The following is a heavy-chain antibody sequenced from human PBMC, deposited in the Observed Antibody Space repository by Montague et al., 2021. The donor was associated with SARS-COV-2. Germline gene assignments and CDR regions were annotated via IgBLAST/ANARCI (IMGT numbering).Heavy chain of an antibody. D-gene: IGHD6-13*01. CDR2: IYYSGNT. CDR3: ARDRRSWFPPYYYGMDV. Sequence: SETLSLTCTVSGGSISSYYWSWIRQPPGKGLEWIGYIYYSGNTNYNPSLKSRVPISVDTSKNQFSLKLGSVTAADTAVYYCARDRRSWFPPYYYGMDVWGQGTTVTVSS. CDR1: GGSISSYY. J-gene: IGHJ6*02. V-gene: IGHV4-59*12.